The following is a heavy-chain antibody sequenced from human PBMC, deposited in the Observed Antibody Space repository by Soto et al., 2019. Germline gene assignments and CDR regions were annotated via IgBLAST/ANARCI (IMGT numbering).Heavy chain of an antibody. CDR3: ARVPGA. D-gene: IGHD1-26*01. CDR2: IYHSGST. J-gene: IGHJ5*02. Sequence: QLQLQQSGSGLVKPSQPLSLTCAVSGASISSGGYSWSWIRQPPGMGLEWIGYIYHSGSTYYYPSLKGRVPMSADRSKNQSSWKLSSVTAADTAVYYCARVPGAWGQGTLVAVSS. CDR1: GASISSGGYS. V-gene: IGHV4-30-2*01.